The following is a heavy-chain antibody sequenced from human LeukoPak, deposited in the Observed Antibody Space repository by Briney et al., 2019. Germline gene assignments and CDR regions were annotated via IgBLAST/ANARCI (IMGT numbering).Heavy chain of an antibody. Sequence: ASVKFSCKAFGYIFTGYHLHWVRQAPRQGLEWMGWVNPKSGGTNHARKFQGRVTMTRDTSINPVNMELSRLTSDDTAVYYCAREFSSKLEWLAYVTGDDAFDVWGQGTMIIVS. CDR2: VNPKSGGT. J-gene: IGHJ3*01. CDR3: AREFSSKLEWLAYVTGDDAFDV. CDR1: GYIFTGYH. D-gene: IGHD3-3*01. V-gene: IGHV1-2*02.